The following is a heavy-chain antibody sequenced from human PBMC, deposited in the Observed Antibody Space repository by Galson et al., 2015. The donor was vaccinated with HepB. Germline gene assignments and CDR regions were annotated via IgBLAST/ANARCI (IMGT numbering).Heavy chain of an antibody. D-gene: IGHD2-15*01. Sequence: SETLSLTCAVSGASTSSNTYYWSWIRQPPGRGPEWIGSIYYTGTTYYNPSLRSRVTISLDTSKNHFSLKLRSVTAADTAVYYCARHVGESGSYGMDVWGQGTTVTVSS. V-gene: IGHV4-39*01. CDR3: ARHVGESGSYGMDV. CDR1: GASTSSNTYY. CDR2: IYYTGTT. J-gene: IGHJ6*02.